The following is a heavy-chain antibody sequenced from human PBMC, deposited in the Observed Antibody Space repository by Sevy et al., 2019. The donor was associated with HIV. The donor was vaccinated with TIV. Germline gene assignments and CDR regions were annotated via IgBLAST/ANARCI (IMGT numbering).Heavy chain of an antibody. CDR2: ISHSGYT. D-gene: IGHD2-15*01. CDR1: GDSGDRTIYY. Sequence: SETLSLTCTVSGDSGDRTIYYWTWIRQPPGKALEWIGFISHSGYTSYNASLKSRVVLSIDAARNQFSLKLTSVQAADTAIYYCARGGHVHGGLYFDLWGQGSLVTVSS. V-gene: IGHV4-61*01. CDR3: ARGGHVHGGLYFDL. J-gene: IGHJ4*02.